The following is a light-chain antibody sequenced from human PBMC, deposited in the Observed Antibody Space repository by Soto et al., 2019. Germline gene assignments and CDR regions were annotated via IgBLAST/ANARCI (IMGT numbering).Light chain of an antibody. CDR2: RAS. J-gene: IGKJ5*01. CDR3: QQRRSWQVT. V-gene: IGKV3D-20*02. CDR1: QSVSNNY. Sequence: EIVLTQSPCTLSLSPAYRATLSCRASQSVSNNYVAWYQQKPGQAPRLLIFRASNKATGVPDRFSGSGSGTNFTLTISSLEPEDFAVYYCQQRRSWQVTFGQGTRLET.